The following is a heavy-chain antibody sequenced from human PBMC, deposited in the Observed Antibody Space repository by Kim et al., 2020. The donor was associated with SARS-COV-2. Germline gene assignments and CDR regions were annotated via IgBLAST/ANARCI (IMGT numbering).Heavy chain of an antibody. D-gene: IGHD4-17*01. J-gene: IGHJ4*02. CDR1: GYTFTSYG. Sequence: ASVKVSCKASGYTFTSYGISWVRQAPGQGLEWMGWISAYNGNTNYAQKLQGRVTMTTDTSTSTAYMELRSLRSDDTAVYYCARDPPFTVTPFFDYWGQGTLVTVSS. CDR2: ISAYNGNT. V-gene: IGHV1-18*04. CDR3: ARDPPFTVTPFFDY.